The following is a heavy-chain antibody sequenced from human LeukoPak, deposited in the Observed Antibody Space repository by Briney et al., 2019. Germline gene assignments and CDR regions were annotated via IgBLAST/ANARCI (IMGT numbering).Heavy chain of an antibody. Sequence: SETLSLTCTVSGGSISSYYWSWIRQPAGKGLEWIGRIYTSGSTNYNPSLKSRVTISADRPNNKFSLRLRSVTAADTAIYYCARGTGNWNFGVWGRGSLIIVSS. D-gene: IGHD1-7*01. V-gene: IGHV4-4*07. J-gene: IGHJ4*02. CDR1: GGSISSYY. CDR2: IYTSGST. CDR3: ARGTGNWNFGV.